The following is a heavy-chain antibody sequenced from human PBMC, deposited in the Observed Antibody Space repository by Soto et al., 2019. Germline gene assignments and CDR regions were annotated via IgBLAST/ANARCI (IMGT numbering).Heavy chain of an antibody. Sequence: EVQLVQSGAEVKKPGESLRISCKGSGYSFTSYWISWVRQMPGKGLEWMGRIDPSDSYTNYSPSFQGHVTISADKSISTAYRQWSSLKASDSAMYYCARLRIDYYGSGRSIGYYYYGMDVWGQGTTVTVSS. CDR3: ARLRIDYYGSGRSIGYYYYGMDV. CDR2: IDPSDSYT. D-gene: IGHD3-10*01. J-gene: IGHJ6*02. V-gene: IGHV5-10-1*03. CDR1: GYSFTSYW.